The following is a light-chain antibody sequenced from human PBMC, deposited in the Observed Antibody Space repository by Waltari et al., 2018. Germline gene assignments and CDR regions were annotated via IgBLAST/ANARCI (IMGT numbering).Light chain of an antibody. CDR2: SNN. J-gene: IGLJ3*02. Sequence: QSVLTQPPSASGTPGLRVTSSCSGSRSNIGSNTVNWYQQLPGTAPKLLIYSNNQRPSGVPDRFSGSKSGTSASLAISGLQSEDEADYYCASWDDSLNGLFGGGTKLTVL. CDR3: ASWDDSLNGL. V-gene: IGLV1-44*01. CDR1: RSNIGSNT.